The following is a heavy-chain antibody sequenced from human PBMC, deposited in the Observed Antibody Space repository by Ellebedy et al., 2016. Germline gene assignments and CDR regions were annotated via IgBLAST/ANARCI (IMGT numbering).Heavy chain of an antibody. D-gene: IGHD2-15*01. CDR3: ARDLFSIVVVVAAIAY. V-gene: IGHV1-69*04. CDR1: GGTFSSYA. J-gene: IGHJ4*02. CDR2: IIPILGIA. Sequence: ASVKVSCKASGGTFSSYAISWVRQAPGQGLEWMGRIIPILGIANYAQKFQGRVTITADKSASTAYMELSSLRSEDTAMYYCARDLFSIVVVVAAIAYWGQGTLVTVSS.